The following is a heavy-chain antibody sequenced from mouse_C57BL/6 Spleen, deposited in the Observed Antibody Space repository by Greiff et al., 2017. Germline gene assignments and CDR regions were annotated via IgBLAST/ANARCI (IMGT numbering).Heavy chain of an antibody. J-gene: IGHJ4*01. Sequence: EVMLVESGAELVRPGASVKLSCTASGFNIKDDYMHWVKQRPEQGLEWIGWIDPENGDTEYASKFQGKATITADTSSNTAYLQLSSLTSEDTAVYYCTTGDYGSSYGYAMDYWGQGTSVTVSS. V-gene: IGHV14-4*01. CDR3: TTGDYGSSYGYAMDY. D-gene: IGHD1-1*01. CDR1: GFNIKDDY. CDR2: IDPENGDT.